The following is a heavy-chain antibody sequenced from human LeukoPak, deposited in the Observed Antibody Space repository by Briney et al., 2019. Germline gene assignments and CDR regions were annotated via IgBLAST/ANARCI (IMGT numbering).Heavy chain of an antibody. CDR2: ISAYNGNT. Sequence: GASVTVSFKASGYTFTSYGISWVRQAPGQGREWMGWISAYNGNTNYAQKLQGRVTMTTDTSTSTAYMELRSLRSDDTAVYYCARDQGGTLLLSNWFDPWGQGTLVTVSS. V-gene: IGHV1-18*01. J-gene: IGHJ5*02. CDR1: GYTFTSYG. CDR3: ARDQGGTLLLSNWFDP. D-gene: IGHD3-22*01.